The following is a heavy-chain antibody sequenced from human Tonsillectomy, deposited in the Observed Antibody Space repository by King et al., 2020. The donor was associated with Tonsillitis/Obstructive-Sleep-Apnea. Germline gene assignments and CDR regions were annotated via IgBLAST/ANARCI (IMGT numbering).Heavy chain of an antibody. D-gene: IGHD5-24*01. CDR3: TTHRDGYNKGGGFDY. J-gene: IGHJ4*02. Sequence: VQLVESGGGLVKPGGSLRLSCAASGFTFSNAWMSWVRQAPGKGLEWVGRIKSKTDGGTTDYAAPVKGRFTISRDDSKNTLYLQMNSLKTEDPAVYYCTTHRDGYNKGGGFDYWGQGTLVTVSS. CDR2: IKSKTDGGTT. CDR1: GFTFSNAW. V-gene: IGHV3-15*01.